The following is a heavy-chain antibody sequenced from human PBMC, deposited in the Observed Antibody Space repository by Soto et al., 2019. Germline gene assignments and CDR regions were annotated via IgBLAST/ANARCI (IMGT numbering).Heavy chain of an antibody. J-gene: IGHJ5*02. D-gene: IGHD3-22*01. V-gene: IGHV4-31*03. CDR2: IYYSGTT. Sequence: PSETLSLTCTVSGDSISSGDYYWSWIRQHPGKGLEWIGYIYYSGTTYYNPTLKSRISISVDTSKNHFSLKLSSVTAADTAVYYCARVDRSSIVVSSWGQGTLVTVSS. CDR1: GDSISSGDYY. CDR3: ARVDRSSIVVSS.